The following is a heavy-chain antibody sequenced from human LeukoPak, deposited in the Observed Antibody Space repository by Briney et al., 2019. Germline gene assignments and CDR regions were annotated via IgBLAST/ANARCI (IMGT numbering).Heavy chain of an antibody. D-gene: IGHD4-17*01. CDR2: ISGSGGST. Sequence: GGSLRLSCAASGFTFSRYAMTWVRQAPGKGLEWVSTISGSGGSTYYADSVKGRFTISRDNSKNTLYLQMNSLRAEDTAVYYCAKDNDYGDSPPPYYFDYWGQGTLVTVSS. CDR1: GFTFSRYA. CDR3: AKDNDYGDSPPPYYFDY. V-gene: IGHV3-23*01. J-gene: IGHJ4*02.